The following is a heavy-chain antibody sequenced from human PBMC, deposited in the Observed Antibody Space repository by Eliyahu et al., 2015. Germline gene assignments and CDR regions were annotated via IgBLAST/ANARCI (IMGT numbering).Heavy chain of an antibody. Sequence: EVQLVEPGGGLIQPGGSLRLXCAASGFPVHNNYMNWVRQAPGKGLEWVSVIHAGGGIGGTTYYADSVKGRFTISRDNSKNTLYLQMNSLRVDDTAVYYCARSVRGWYGDDWGQGTLVTVSS. J-gene: IGHJ4*02. CDR2: IHAGGGIGGTT. CDR1: GFPVHNNY. V-gene: IGHV3-53*01. D-gene: IGHD6-19*01. CDR3: ARSVRGWYGDD.